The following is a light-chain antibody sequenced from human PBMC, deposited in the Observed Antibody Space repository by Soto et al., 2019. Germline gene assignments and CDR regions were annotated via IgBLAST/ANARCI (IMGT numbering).Light chain of an antibody. CDR3: MQSLELPRT. CDR2: EVS. Sequence: DXXMXXXPIXXXVTXGQPTSISXXSXXXLXXXXXXXYLSWYLQKPGQPPQLLISEVSNRFSGVXDRXXXXXXXXXFXLKISRVEADDVGVYYCMQSLELPRTFGQGTKVEXK. J-gene: IGKJ1*01. CDR1: XXLXXXXXXXY. V-gene: IGKV2D-29*01.